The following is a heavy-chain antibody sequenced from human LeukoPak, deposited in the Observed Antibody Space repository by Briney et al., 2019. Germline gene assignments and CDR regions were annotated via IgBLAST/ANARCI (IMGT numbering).Heavy chain of an antibody. CDR2: IIPIFGTA. D-gene: IGHD6-19*01. Sequence: GASVKVSCKASGGTFSSYAISWVRQAPGQGLEWMGGIIPIFGTANYAQKFQGRVTITADESTSTAYMELSSLRSEDTAVYYCAREETGYSSGWYVYWGQGTLATVSS. V-gene: IGHV1-69*13. J-gene: IGHJ4*02. CDR1: GGTFSSYA. CDR3: AREETGYSSGWYVY.